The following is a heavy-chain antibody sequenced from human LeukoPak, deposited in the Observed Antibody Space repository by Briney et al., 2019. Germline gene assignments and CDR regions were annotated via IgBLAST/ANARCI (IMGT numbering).Heavy chain of an antibody. CDR1: GGSISSGDYS. J-gene: IGHJ6*02. CDR3: ARTDYYYYGVDV. Sequence: SETLSLTCTVSGGSISSGDYSWSWIRQPPGRGLEWIGYIYYSGTTIYNPSLKSRVTISRDTPNNQFSLKLSSVTAADTAVYYCARTDYYYYGVDVWGQGTTVTVSS. CDR2: IYYSGTT. V-gene: IGHV4-61*08.